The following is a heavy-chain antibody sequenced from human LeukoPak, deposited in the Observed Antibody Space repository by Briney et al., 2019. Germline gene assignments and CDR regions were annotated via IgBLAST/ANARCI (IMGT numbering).Heavy chain of an antibody. CDR3: ARAGAVTRLYYFDY. J-gene: IGHJ4*02. V-gene: IGHV4-4*07. CDR2: IYTSGST. Sequence: SETLSLTCTVSGGSISSYYWSWIRQPAGKGLESIGRIYTSGSTDYNPSLKSRVTMSVDRSKNQFSLKLSSVTGADTAVNYWARAGAVTRLYYFDYGAQGTLVTVSS. CDR1: GGSISSYY. D-gene: IGHD4-11*01.